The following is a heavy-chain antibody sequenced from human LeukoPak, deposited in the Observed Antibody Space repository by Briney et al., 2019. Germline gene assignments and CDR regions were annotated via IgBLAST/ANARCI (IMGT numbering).Heavy chain of an antibody. V-gene: IGHV3-73*01. CDR3: TRENYYGSGSSFDY. CDR1: GITFSSYW. CDR2: IRSKANNYAT. J-gene: IGHJ4*02. Sequence: GGSLRLSCTDSGITFSSYWMSWVRQASGKGLEWVGRIRSKANNYATAYAASVKGRFTISRDDSKNTAYLQMNSLKTEDTAVYYCTRENYYGSGSSFDYWGQGTLVTVSS. D-gene: IGHD3-10*01.